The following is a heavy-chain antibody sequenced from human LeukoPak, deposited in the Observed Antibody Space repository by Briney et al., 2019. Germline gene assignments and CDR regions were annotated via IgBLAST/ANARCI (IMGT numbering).Heavy chain of an antibody. J-gene: IGHJ6*01. CDR3: AREVAPLYFHYGMDV. D-gene: IGHD2-21*01. CDR2: ISYDGSNK. Sequence: PGGSLRLSCAASGFTFSSYAMHWVRQAPGKGLEWVAVISYDGSNKYYADSVKGRFTISRDNSKNTLYLQMNSLRAEDTAVYYCAREVAPLYFHYGMDVWGEGTTVTVSS. CDR1: GFTFSSYA. V-gene: IGHV3-30-3*01.